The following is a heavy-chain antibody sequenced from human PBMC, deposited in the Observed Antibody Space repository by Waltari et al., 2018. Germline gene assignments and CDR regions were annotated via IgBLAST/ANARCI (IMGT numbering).Heavy chain of an antibody. CDR3: ARGETGLATFDI. CDR2: IYYSGST. V-gene: IGHV4-31*03. Sequence: QVQLQESGPGLVKPSQTLSLTCTVSGGSISSGGYYWSCIRQHPGKGLEWIGYIYYSGSTYYNPSLKSRVTISVDTSKNQFSLKLSSVTAADTAVYYCARGETGLATFDIWGQGTMVTVSS. J-gene: IGHJ3*02. CDR1: GGSISSGGYY. D-gene: IGHD7-27*01.